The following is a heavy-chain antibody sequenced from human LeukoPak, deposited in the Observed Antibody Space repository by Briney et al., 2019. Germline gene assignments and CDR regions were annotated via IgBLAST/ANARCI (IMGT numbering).Heavy chain of an antibody. CDR3: ARDPGSSSYADY. V-gene: IGHV3-21*01. CDR1: GFTFSSYT. D-gene: IGHD6-13*01. CDR2: ISSSSSYI. Sequence: GGSLRLSCAASGFTFSSYTMNWVPQAPGKGLEWVSSISSSSSYIYYADSVKGRFTISRDNAKNSLYLQMNSLRAEDTAVYYCARDPGSSSYADYWGQGTLVTVSS. J-gene: IGHJ4*02.